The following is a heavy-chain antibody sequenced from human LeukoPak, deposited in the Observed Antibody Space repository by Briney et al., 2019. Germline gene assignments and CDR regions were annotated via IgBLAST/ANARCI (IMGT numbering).Heavy chain of an antibody. CDR2: IYYTGT. J-gene: IGHJ1*01. V-gene: IGHV4-59*02. CDR3: AREGSRHYYDSSGNSRYFQH. D-gene: IGHD3-22*01. Sequence: TSETLSLTCTVSGGSVTDYYWSWIRQSPGKGLEWIGYIYYTGTSYNPSLKSRVTISADTSKNQFSLKLISVTAADTAVYYCAREGSRHYYDSSGNSRYFQHWGQGTLVTVSS. CDR1: GGSVTDYY.